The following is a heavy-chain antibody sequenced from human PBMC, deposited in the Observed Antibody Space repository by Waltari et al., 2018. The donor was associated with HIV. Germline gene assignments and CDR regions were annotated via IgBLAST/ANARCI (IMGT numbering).Heavy chain of an antibody. CDR3: TRAGYWEVVVAAPGYRFDP. V-gene: IGHV3-49*03. CDR2: IRSKAYGGTT. J-gene: IGHJ5*02. Sequence: ELQLVESGGGLLHPGRSLRLSCTASGFTFGDYAMRWFRQSPGKGLEWVGFIRSKAYGGTTEYAASVKGRFTFSRDDSKSIAYLEMNSLKTEDTAVYYCTRAGYWEVVVAAPGYRFDPWGQGTLVTVSS. D-gene: IGHD2-15*01. CDR1: GFTFGDYA.